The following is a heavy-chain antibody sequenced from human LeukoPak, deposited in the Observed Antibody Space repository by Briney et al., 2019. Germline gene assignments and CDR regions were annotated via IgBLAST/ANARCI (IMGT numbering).Heavy chain of an antibody. D-gene: IGHD6-19*01. CDR1: GDSISPYY. J-gene: IGHJ5*02. V-gene: IGHV4-59*01. CDR2: VYHSGTT. Sequence: PSETLSLTRIVSGDSISPYYWSWIRQPPGKGLEWIGYVYHSGTTNYNPSLKSRVTISVDTSKNQFSLKLTSVTAADTAVYYCARGAGLAVAGWYDPWGQGTLVTVSS. CDR3: ARGAGLAVAGWYDP.